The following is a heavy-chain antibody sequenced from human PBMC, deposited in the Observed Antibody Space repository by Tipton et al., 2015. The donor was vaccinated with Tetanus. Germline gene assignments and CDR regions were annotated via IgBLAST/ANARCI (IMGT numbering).Heavy chain of an antibody. D-gene: IGHD4-17*01. CDR3: ARTLYGDYRIDH. CDR1: SGSISTFY. J-gene: IGHJ4*02. CDR2: IFHTGTT. V-gene: IGHV4-59*01. Sequence: TLSLTCTASSGSISTFYWSWIRQPPGKGLEWIGHIFHTGTTNYNPSLKSRVSMSVDTSKNQFSLKVTSVTAADSALYLCARTLYGDYRIDHWGQGTLVTVSS.